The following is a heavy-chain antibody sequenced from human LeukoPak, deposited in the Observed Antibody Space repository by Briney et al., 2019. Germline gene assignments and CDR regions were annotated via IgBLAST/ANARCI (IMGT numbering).Heavy chain of an antibody. J-gene: IGHJ4*02. Sequence: GGSLRLSCAASGFTFSSYSMNWVRQAPGKGLEWVSSIGYSSYIYYADSVKGRFTISRDNAKSSLYLQLNSLRAEDTAVYYCARGATVITPPLDYWGQGTLVTVSS. CDR3: ARGATVITPPLDY. CDR1: GFTFSSYS. V-gene: IGHV3-21*01. D-gene: IGHD4-23*01. CDR2: IGYSSYI.